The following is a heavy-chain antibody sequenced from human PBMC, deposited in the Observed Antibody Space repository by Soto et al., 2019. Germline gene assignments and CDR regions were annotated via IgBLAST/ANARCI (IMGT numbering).Heavy chain of an antibody. CDR3: AQIGADF. J-gene: IGHJ4*02. Sequence: EVQLLESGGGLVQPWGSLRLSCSASGFAFSSNTMTWVRQPPGRQLEWVSSIGGDDGKTYYADYVKGRFTISRDNTKNTLYLQLSSLSAEDTAISFCAQIGADFWGPGVLVTVSS. V-gene: IGHV3-23*01. CDR2: IGGDDGKT. CDR1: GFAFSSNT.